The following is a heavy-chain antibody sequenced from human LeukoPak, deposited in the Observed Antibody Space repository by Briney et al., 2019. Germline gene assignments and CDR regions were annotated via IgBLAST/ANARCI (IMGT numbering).Heavy chain of an antibody. D-gene: IGHD5-18*01. Sequence: SVKVSCKASGGTFSSYAISWVRQAPGQGLEWMGGIIPIFGTANYAQKFQGRVTMTTDTSTSTAYMELRSLRSDDTAVYYCARDSHSYGLPKPFDYWGQGTLVTVSS. CDR3: ARDSHSYGLPKPFDY. J-gene: IGHJ4*02. CDR2: IIPIFGTA. V-gene: IGHV1-69*05. CDR1: GGTFSSYA.